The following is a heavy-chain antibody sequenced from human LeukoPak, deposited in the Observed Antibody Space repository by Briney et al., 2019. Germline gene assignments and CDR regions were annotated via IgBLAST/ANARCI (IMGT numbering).Heavy chain of an antibody. CDR3: AREDYDFWSGSSGHYMDV. D-gene: IGHD3-3*01. Sequence: ASVKVSCKASGSTFTGYYMHWVRQAPGQGLEWMGWINPNSGGTNYAQKFQGRVTMTRDTSISTAYMELSRLRSDDTAVYYCAREDYDFWSGSSGHYMDVWGKGTTVTVSS. J-gene: IGHJ6*03. CDR2: INPNSGGT. V-gene: IGHV1-2*02. CDR1: GSTFTGYY.